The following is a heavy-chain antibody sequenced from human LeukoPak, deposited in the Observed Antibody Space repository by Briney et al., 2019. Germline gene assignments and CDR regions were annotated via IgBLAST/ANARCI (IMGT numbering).Heavy chain of an antibody. CDR3: ARSDY. Sequence: GRSLRLSCAASGFTFSSYEMTWVRQAPGKGLEWLSFISGSGSTIYYADSVKGRFTISRDNAKNSLYLQMNSLRAEDTAVYYCARSDYWGQGTLVTVSS. CDR1: GFTFSSYE. V-gene: IGHV3-48*03. CDR2: ISGSGSTI. J-gene: IGHJ4*02.